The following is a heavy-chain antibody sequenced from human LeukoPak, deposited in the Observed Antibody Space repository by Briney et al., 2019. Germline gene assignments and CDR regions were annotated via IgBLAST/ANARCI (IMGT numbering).Heavy chain of an antibody. V-gene: IGHV3-23*01. CDR1: GFTFSSYA. Sequence: GGSLRLSCAASGFTFSSYAMSWVRQAPGKGLEWVSAISGSGGSTYYADSVKGRYTISRDNSKNTLYLQMNNLRADDTAVYYCVKKGQADDYGNPDWGQGALVTVSP. J-gene: IGHJ4*02. CDR2: ISGSGGST. D-gene: IGHD4-17*01. CDR3: VKKGQADDYGNPD.